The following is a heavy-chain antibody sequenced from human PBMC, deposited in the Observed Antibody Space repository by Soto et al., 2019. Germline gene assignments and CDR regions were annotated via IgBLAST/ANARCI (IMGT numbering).Heavy chain of an antibody. CDR2: ISSSSSYM. CDR3: ARDAVPYYYDSSGYYPAGGAFDI. V-gene: IGHV3-21*01. CDR1: GFTFSSYS. J-gene: IGHJ3*02. D-gene: IGHD3-22*01. Sequence: LRLSCAASGFTFSSYSMNWVRQAPGKGLEWVSSISSSSSYMYYADSVKGRFTISRDNAKNSLYLQMNSLRAEDTAVYYCARDAVPYYYDSSGYYPAGGAFDIWGQGTMVTVSS.